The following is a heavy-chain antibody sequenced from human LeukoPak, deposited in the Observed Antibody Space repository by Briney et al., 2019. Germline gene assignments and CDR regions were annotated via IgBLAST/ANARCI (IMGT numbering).Heavy chain of an antibody. CDR1: GGTFSSYA. J-gene: IGHJ6*03. Sequence: GASVKVSCKASGGTFSSYAISWVRQAPGQGLEWMGGIIPIFGTANYAQKFQGRVTITADESTSTAYMELSSLRSEDTAVYYCALTDYYYYYMDVWGKGTTVTVSS. CDR3: ALTDYYYYYMDV. CDR2: IIPIFGTA. D-gene: IGHD1-20*01. V-gene: IGHV1-69*13.